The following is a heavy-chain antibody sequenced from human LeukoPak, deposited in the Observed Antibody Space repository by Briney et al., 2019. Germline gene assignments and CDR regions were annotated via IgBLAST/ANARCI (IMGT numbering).Heavy chain of an antibody. CDR3: ARVFSHPHTYFDY. Sequence: SETLSLTCTVSGASINSYYWSWIRQPPGKGLEWIGYIYYSGSTNYNPSLKSRVTISVDRSKNQFSLKLSSVTAADTAVYYCARVFSHPHTYFDYWGQGTLVAVSS. CDR2: IYYSGST. V-gene: IGHV4-59*12. D-gene: IGHD2-21*01. J-gene: IGHJ4*02. CDR1: GASINSYY.